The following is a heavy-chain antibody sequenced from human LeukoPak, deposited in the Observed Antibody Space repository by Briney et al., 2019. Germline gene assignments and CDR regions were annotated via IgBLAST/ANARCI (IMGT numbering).Heavy chain of an antibody. CDR1: GFTFSSYG. V-gene: IGHV3-30*03. Sequence: EPGGSLRLSCAASGFTFSSYGMHWVRQAPGKGLEWVAVISYDGSNKYYADSVKGRFTISRDNSKNTLYLQMNSLRAEDTAVYYCARRTTLYYYYMDVWGKGTTVTVSS. CDR3: ARRTTLYYYYMDV. D-gene: IGHD4-17*01. J-gene: IGHJ6*03. CDR2: ISYDGSNK.